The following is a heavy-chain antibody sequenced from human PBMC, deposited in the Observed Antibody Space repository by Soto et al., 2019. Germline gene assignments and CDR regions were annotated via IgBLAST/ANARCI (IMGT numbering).Heavy chain of an antibody. CDR2: IIPMFDTL. CDR1: GGTFSSDS. CDR3: ARSGGLDRDFNY. Sequence: QVQLVQSGAEVKKPGSSVKVSCKASGGTFSSDSFSWVRQAPGQGLEWMGGIIPMFDTLIYAQKFQDRLTITADESTSTAYMQLSSLRSGDTAVYYCARSGGLDRDFNYWGQGSLVTVSS. D-gene: IGHD2-15*01. V-gene: IGHV1-69*12. J-gene: IGHJ4*02.